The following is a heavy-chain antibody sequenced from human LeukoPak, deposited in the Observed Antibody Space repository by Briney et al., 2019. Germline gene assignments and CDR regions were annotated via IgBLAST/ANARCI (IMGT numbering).Heavy chain of an antibody. J-gene: IGHJ4*02. CDR1: GGSARSGSYY. V-gene: IGHV4-61*01. D-gene: IGHD4-17*01. Sequence: PSETLSLTCTVFGGSARSGSYYWSWIRQPPGKGLEWIAYIYYSGNTNYNPSLKSRVTISVDTSKNQFSLKLTSVTAADTAVYYCARVVTTGSYFDYWGQGTLVTVSS. CDR3: ARVVTTGSYFDY. CDR2: IYYSGNT.